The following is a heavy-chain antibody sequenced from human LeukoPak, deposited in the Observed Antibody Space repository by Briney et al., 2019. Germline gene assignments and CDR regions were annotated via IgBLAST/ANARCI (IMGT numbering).Heavy chain of an antibody. D-gene: IGHD6-19*01. V-gene: IGHV3-11*06. CDR2: ISKSSSYT. J-gene: IGHJ4*02. CDR1: GFTFSDYF. Sequence: GGSLRLSCSASGFTFSDYFMSWIRQAPGKGLEWVSFISKSSSYTSYADSVKGRFTISRDNAKNSLYLQMNSLRAEDTAVYYCARGGIAVPGTNYWGQGTLVTVSS. CDR3: ARGGIAVPGTNY.